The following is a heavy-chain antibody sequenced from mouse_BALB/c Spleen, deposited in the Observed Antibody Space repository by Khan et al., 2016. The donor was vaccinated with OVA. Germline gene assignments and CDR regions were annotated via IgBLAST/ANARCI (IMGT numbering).Heavy chain of an antibody. Sequence: EVQLQESGPGLVKPSQSLSLTCTVTGYSITSDYAWNWIRQFPGNKLEWMGYITSSGSTNYNPAFKSRISITRDTSKNQSFLQLNSVTTEDTAAYYCARDGSRYNYALDYWGQGTSVTVSS. CDR2: ITSSGST. D-gene: IGHD2-3*01. CDR3: ARDGSRYNYALDY. J-gene: IGHJ4*01. CDR1: GYSITSDYA. V-gene: IGHV3-2*02.